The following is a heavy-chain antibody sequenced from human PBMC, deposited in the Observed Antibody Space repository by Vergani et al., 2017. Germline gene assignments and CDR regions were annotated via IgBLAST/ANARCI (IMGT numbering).Heavy chain of an antibody. D-gene: IGHD2-21*02. J-gene: IGHJ4*02. V-gene: IGHV4-4*08. CDR2: ISSSGDT. Sequence: QVQLHESGPGLVKPSETLSLTCTVSGDSISPYFWTWIRQPPGQGLEWIGYISSSGDTNCAPSLKSRVSISLDTSKNQFSLQVNSVTPSDTAVYYCARGGWLVPDVWGQGTLVTVSS. CDR3: ARGGWLVPDV. CDR1: GDSISPYF.